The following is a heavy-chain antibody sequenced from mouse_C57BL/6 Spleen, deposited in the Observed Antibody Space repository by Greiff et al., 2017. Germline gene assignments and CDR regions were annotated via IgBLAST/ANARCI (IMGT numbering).Heavy chain of an antibody. V-gene: IGHV14-1*01. CDR2: IDPEDGDT. D-gene: IGHD1-1*01. Sequence: EVQLQQSGAELVRPGASVKLSCTASGFNIKDSYMHWVKQRPEQGLEWIGRIDPEDGDTEYAPKFQGKATMTADTSTNTAYLQLSSLTSEDTAVYSCTTFITTVVGEGYWGQGTTLTVSS. J-gene: IGHJ2*01. CDR1: GFNIKDSY. CDR3: TTFITTVVGEGY.